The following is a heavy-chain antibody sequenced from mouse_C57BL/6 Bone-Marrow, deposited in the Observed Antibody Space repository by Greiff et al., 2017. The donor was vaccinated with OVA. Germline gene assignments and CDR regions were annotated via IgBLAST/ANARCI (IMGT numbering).Heavy chain of an antibody. Sequence: VHVKQSVAELVRPGASVKLSCTASGFNIKNTYMHWVKQRPEQGLEWIGRIDPANGNTKYAPKFQGKATITADTSSNTAYLQLSSLTSEDTAFYYCARGLLRSLGYFDYWGQGTTLTVSS. J-gene: IGHJ2*01. CDR3: ARGLLRSLGYFDY. V-gene: IGHV14-3*01. CDR2: IDPANGNT. D-gene: IGHD1-1*01. CDR1: GFNIKNTY.